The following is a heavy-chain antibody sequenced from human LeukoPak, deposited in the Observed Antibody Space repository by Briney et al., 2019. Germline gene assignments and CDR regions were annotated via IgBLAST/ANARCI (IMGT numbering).Heavy chain of an antibody. CDR3: ARHRSSWLIDY. V-gene: IGHV3-23*01. Sequence: PGGSLRLSCAASGFTFNTYAMGWVRQAPWERLQWVSGISDSGGNTYYADSVRGRFTISRDNSKNTLYLQMNSLRAEDTAVYYCARHRSSWLIDYWGQGTLVTVSS. CDR1: GFTFNTYA. CDR2: ISDSGGNT. J-gene: IGHJ4*02. D-gene: IGHD6-6*01.